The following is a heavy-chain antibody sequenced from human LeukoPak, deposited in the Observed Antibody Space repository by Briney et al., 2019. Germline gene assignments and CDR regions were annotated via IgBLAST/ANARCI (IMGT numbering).Heavy chain of an antibody. CDR2: IYYSGST. Sequence: SETLSLTCTVSGGSISSSSYYWGWIRQPPGTGLEWIGSIYYSGSTYYNPSLKSRVTISVDTSKNQFSLKLSSVTAADTAVYYCARHRYSQWLVNNEGYFDYWGQGTLVTVSS. D-gene: IGHD6-19*01. CDR1: GGSISSSSYY. CDR3: ARHRYSQWLVNNEGYFDY. J-gene: IGHJ4*02. V-gene: IGHV4-39*01.